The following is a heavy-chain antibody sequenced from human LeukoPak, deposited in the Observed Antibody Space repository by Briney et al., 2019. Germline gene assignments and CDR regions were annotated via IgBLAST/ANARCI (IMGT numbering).Heavy chain of an antibody. V-gene: IGHV1-69*13. Sequence: ASVKVSCKASGGTFSSYAISWVRQAPGQGLEWMGGIIPIFGTANYAQKFRGRVTITADESTSTAYMELSSLRSEDTAVYYCARGRIGRIVVVPAAMRPPYYYGMDVWGKGTTVTVSS. CDR2: IIPIFGTA. CDR3: ARGRIGRIVVVPAAMRPPYYYGMDV. J-gene: IGHJ6*04. D-gene: IGHD2-2*01. CDR1: GGTFSSYA.